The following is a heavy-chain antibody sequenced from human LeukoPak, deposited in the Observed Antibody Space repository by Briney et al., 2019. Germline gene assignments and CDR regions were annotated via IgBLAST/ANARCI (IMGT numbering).Heavy chain of an antibody. J-gene: IGHJ3*02. V-gene: IGHV3-64D*06. Sequence: PGGSLRLSCSASGFTFSSYAMHWVRQAPGKGLEYVSAISSNGGSTLYADSVKRRFTIPRDNSENTLYLQMSSLRAEDTAVYYCVKVHDYGGAFDIWGQGTMVTVSS. CDR1: GFTFSSYA. D-gene: IGHD4-23*01. CDR2: ISSNGGST. CDR3: VKVHDYGGAFDI.